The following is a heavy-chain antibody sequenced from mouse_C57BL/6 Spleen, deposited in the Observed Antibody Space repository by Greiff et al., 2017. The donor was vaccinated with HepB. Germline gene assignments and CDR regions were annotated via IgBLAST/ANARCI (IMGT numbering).Heavy chain of an antibody. CDR1: GYAFSSYW. Sequence: LVESGAELVKPGASVKISCKASGYAFSSYWMNWVKQRPGKGLEWIGQIYPGDGDTNYNGKFKGKATLTADKSSSTAYMQLSSLTSEDSAVYFCARRTYYGNYCWYFDVWGTGTTVTVSS. J-gene: IGHJ1*03. CDR3: ARRTYYGNYCWYFDV. V-gene: IGHV1-80*01. CDR2: IYPGDGDT. D-gene: IGHD2-10*01.